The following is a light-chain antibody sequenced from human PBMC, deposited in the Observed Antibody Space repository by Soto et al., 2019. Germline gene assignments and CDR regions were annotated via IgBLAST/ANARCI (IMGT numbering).Light chain of an antibody. CDR2: AAS. Sequence: DIQMTQSPSSLSASVGDRVTITCRASQSISSYLNWYQQKPGKATRLLIYAASSLQSGAPSRFSGRGSGTDFTLTISSLQPEDFATYYCQQSYSTPYTFGQGTKLEIK. CDR1: QSISSY. J-gene: IGKJ2*01. V-gene: IGKV1-39*01. CDR3: QQSYSTPYT.